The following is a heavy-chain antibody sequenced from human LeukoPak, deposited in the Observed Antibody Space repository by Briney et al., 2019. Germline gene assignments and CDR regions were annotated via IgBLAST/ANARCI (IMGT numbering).Heavy chain of an antibody. CDR2: ITRNSHDI. CDR1: GFPFNVYS. Sequence: GGSLRLSCAASGFPFNVYSMSWVRQAPRKGLEWVSYITRNSHDIYYADSVKGRFTISRDNSKNTLYLQMNSLRAEDTAVYYCAKRRYSSGWYVGAFDIWGQGTMVTVSS. D-gene: IGHD6-19*01. J-gene: IGHJ3*02. CDR3: AKRRYSSGWYVGAFDI. V-gene: IGHV3-48*01.